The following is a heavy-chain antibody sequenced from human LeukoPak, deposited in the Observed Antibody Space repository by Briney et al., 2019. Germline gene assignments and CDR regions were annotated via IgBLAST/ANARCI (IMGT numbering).Heavy chain of an antibody. CDR2: IYYSGST. CDR3: ARDPTVVTPEAVDI. V-gene: IGHV4-59*12. CDR1: GGSISSYY. D-gene: IGHD4-23*01. Sequence: PSETLSLTCTVSGGSISSYYWSWIRQPPGKGLEWIGHIYYSGSTNYNPSLKSRVTISLDTSKKQFSLKLRSVTAADTAVYYCARDPTVVTPEAVDIWGQGTKVTVSS. J-gene: IGHJ3*02.